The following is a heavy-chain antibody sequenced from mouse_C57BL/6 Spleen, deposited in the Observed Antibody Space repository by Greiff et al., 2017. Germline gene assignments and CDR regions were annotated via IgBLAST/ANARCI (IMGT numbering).Heavy chain of an antibody. D-gene: IGHD1-1*01. CDR2: IRNKANGYTT. CDR1: GFTFTDYY. Sequence: EVMLVESGGGLVQPGGSLSLSCAASGFTFTDYYMSWVRQPPGKALEWLGFIRNKANGYTTEYSASVKGRFTISIDNSQSILYLQMNALRAEDSATYYCARSPVYYGSSYFDYWGQGTTRSVSS. V-gene: IGHV7-3*01. J-gene: IGHJ2*01. CDR3: ARSPVYYGSSYFDY.